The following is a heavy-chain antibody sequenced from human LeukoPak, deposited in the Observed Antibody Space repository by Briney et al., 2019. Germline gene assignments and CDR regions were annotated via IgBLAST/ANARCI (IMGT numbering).Heavy chain of an antibody. Sequence: SETLSLTCAVYGGSFSGYYWSWIRQPPGKGLEWIGEINHSGSTNYNPSLKSRVTISVDTSKNQFSLKLSSVPAADTAVYYCARQSLRRRGLYSSSWYSSWFDPWGQGTLVPVSS. D-gene: IGHD6-13*01. V-gene: IGHV4-34*01. CDR1: GGSFSGYY. J-gene: IGHJ5*02. CDR3: ARQSLRRRGLYSSSWYSSWFDP. CDR2: INHSGST.